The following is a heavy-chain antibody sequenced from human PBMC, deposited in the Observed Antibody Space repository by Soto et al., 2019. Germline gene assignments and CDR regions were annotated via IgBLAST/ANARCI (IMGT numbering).Heavy chain of an antibody. CDR3: ASGIHLWLRRINNGYSG. CDR2: IIPMFGTA. J-gene: IGHJ4*02. CDR1: GGTFSTYA. Sequence: QVQLVQSGAEVKKPESSVKVSCKAPGGTFSTYAISWVRQAPGQGLEWMGGIIPMFGTANYAQRFQDRVTITADESTNTVYMSLSSLRSEDTAVYFCASGIHLWLRRINNGYSGWGQGTLVTVSS. V-gene: IGHV1-69*12. D-gene: IGHD5-12*01.